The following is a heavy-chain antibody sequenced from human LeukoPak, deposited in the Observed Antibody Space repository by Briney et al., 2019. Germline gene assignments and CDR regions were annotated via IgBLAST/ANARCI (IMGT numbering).Heavy chain of an antibody. V-gene: IGHV1-8*03. D-gene: IGHD5-12*01. CDR3: ARGRSTGYPYYFEY. J-gene: IGHJ4*02. CDR2: MNPNSGST. Sequence: ASVKVSCKASGYTFTSYDINWVRQATGQGLEWMGWMNPNSGSTGYAQKFQGRVTITRDTSISTAYMELSGLRSEDTAVYYCARGRSTGYPYYFEYWGQGILVTVSS. CDR1: GYTFTSYD.